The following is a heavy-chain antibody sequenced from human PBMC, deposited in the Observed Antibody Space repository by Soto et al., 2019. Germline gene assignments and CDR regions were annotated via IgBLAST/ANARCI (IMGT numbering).Heavy chain of an antibody. CDR3: ATAKLLLPWLFDY. J-gene: IGHJ4*02. V-gene: IGHV3-66*01. D-gene: IGHD2-15*01. Sequence: EVQLVESGGGLVQPGVSLRLSCAASGFTVSSNYMSWVRQAPGKGLEWVSVIYSGGSTYYADSVKGRFIISRDDSKNTLFLQMNSLRAEDTAVYYCATAKLLLPWLFDYWGQGTLVTVSS. CDR2: IYSGGST. CDR1: GFTVSSNY.